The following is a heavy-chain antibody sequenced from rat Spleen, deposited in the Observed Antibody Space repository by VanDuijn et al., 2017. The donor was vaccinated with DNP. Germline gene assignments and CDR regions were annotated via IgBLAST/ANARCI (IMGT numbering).Heavy chain of an antibody. V-gene: IGHV5-25*01. J-gene: IGHJ4*01. CDR2: ISTSGSRA. CDR3: ARHRTIMPYYYVMDA. Sequence: EVKLVESGGGLVQPGRSLKLSCAASGFTFSNYYMAWVRQAPKKGLEWVATISTSGSRAYYPDSVKGRFTISRDDAKSTLYLQMDSLRSEDTATYYCARHRTIMPYYYVMDAWGQGASVTVSS. D-gene: IGHD1-12*01. CDR1: GFTFSNYY.